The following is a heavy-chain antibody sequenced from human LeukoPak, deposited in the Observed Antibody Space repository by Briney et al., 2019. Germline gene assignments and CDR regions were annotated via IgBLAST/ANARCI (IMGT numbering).Heavy chain of an antibody. CDR1: GGSISSYY. CDR2: IYYSGST. Sequence: SETLSLTCTVSGGSISSYYWSWIRQPPGKGLEWIGYIYYSGSTNYNPSLKSRVTISLDTSKNQFSLKLNSVTAADTAVHYCARGHSAAGALNWFDSWGQGTLVTVSS. V-gene: IGHV4-59*01. CDR3: ARGHSAAGALNWFDS. J-gene: IGHJ5*01. D-gene: IGHD6-13*01.